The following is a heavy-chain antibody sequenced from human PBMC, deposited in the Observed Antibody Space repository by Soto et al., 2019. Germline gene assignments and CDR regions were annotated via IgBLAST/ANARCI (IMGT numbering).Heavy chain of an antibody. Sequence: GGSLRLSCAASGFTFSSYWMSWVRQAPGKGLEWVANITQDGSEKYYVDSVKGRFTISRDNAKNTLYLQMNSLRAEDTAVYYWGKVGRKMFYFIWRGNYFKNDYYYGMDVWGQGPRVPVP. D-gene: IGHD3-3*01. CDR3: GKVGRKMFYFIWRGNYFKNDYYYGMDV. V-gene: IGHV3-7*01. CDR2: ITQDGSEK. CDR1: GFTFSSYW. J-gene: IGHJ6*02.